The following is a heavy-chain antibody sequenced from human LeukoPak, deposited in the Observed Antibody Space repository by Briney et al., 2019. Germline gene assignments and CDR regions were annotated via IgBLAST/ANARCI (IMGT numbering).Heavy chain of an antibody. CDR1: GGSISSSSYY. V-gene: IGHV4-39*01. D-gene: IGHD3-3*01. J-gene: IGHJ6*02. CDR2: IYYSGST. Sequence: PSETLSLTCTVSGGSISSSSYYWGWIRQPPGKGLEWIGSIYYSGSTYYNPSLKSRVTISVDTSKNQFSLKLSSVTAADTAVYYCARHLESGYYTYYYYYYGMDVWGQGTTVTVSS. CDR3: ARHLESGYYTYYYYYYGMDV.